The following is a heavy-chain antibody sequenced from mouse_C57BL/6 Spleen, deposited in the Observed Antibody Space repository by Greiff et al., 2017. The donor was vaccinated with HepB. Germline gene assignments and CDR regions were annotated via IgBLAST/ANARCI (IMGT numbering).Heavy chain of an antibody. J-gene: IGHJ1*03. V-gene: IGHV5-16*01. CDR1: GFTFSDYY. CDR2: INYDGSST. CDR3: ARDRGYYGSSHWYFDV. D-gene: IGHD1-1*01. Sequence: EVQLVESEGGLVQPGSSMKLSCTASGFTFSDYYMAWVRQVPEKGLEWVANINYDGSSTYYLDSLKSRFIISRDNAKNILYLQMSSLKSEDTATYYCARDRGYYGSSHWYFDVWGTGTTVTVSS.